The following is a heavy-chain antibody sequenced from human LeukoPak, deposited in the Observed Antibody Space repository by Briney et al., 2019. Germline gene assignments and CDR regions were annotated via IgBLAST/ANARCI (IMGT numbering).Heavy chain of an antibody. J-gene: IGHJ4*02. CDR2: IYISGIT. V-gene: IGHV4-4*07. CDR1: GGSISSYY. CDR3: ARDHSSGYSDY. D-gene: IGHD3-22*01. Sequence: SETLSLTCTVSGGSISSYYWSWVRQPAGKGLEWIGRIYISGITNYNPSLKSRLTMSLDTSKNQFSLKLSSVTAADTAVYYCARDHSSGYSDYWGQGTLVTVSS.